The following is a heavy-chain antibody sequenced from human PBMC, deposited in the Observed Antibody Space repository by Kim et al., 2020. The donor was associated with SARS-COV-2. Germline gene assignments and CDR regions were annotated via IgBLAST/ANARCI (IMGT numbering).Heavy chain of an antibody. CDR1: RDSIDTGHYY. V-gene: IGHV4-31*11. D-gene: IGHD2-2*01. Sequence: SETLSLTCVVFRDSIDTGHYYWTWIRQSPGKGLEWMGFIYYNGMTSYNPSLRGRATMSMDTAKNQFSLRLTSVTAADTAVYFCARDNAPSDEGIDAWGQG. CDR2: IYYNGMT. CDR3: ARDNAPSDEGIDA. J-gene: IGHJ5*01.